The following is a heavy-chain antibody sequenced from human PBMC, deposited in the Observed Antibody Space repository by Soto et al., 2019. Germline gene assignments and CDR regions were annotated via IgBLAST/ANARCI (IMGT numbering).Heavy chain of an antibody. V-gene: IGHV1-46*01. CDR2: INPSGGST. CDR3: AREKYCSGGSCRNWFDP. Sequence: ASVKVSCKASGYTFTSYYTHWVRQAPGQGLEWMGIINPSGGSTSYAQKFQGRVTMTRDTSTSTVYMELSSLRSEDTAVYYCAREKYCSGGSCRNWFDPWGQGTLVTVSS. CDR1: GYTFTSYY. D-gene: IGHD2-15*01. J-gene: IGHJ5*02.